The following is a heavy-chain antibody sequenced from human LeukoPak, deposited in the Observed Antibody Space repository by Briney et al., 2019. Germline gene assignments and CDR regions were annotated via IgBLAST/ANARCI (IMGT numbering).Heavy chain of an antibody. D-gene: IGHD3-10*02. CDR3: AELGITTIGGV. Sequence: GGSLRLSCAASGFTFSSYGMSWVRQAPGKGLEWVSSISSSSSYIYYADSVKGRFTISRDNAKNSLYLQMNSLRAEDTAVYYCAELGITTIGGVWGKGTTVTISS. J-gene: IGHJ6*04. CDR1: GFTFSSYG. V-gene: IGHV3-21*01. CDR2: ISSSSSYI.